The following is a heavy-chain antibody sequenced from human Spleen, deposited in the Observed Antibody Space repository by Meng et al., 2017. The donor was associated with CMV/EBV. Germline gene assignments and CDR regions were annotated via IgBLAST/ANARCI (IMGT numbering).Heavy chain of an antibody. V-gene: IGHV4-34*01. D-gene: IGHD6-13*01. Sequence: SESLSLTCAVDGGSFSGNYCSWIRQPPGEGLEWIGEINHSGSTNYNPSLKSGVTISVDTSKNQFTLKLSSVTAADTAVYYCARGLAAAGYFDYWGQGTLVTVSS. CDR1: GGSFSGNY. CDR3: ARGLAAAGYFDY. CDR2: INHSGST. J-gene: IGHJ4*02.